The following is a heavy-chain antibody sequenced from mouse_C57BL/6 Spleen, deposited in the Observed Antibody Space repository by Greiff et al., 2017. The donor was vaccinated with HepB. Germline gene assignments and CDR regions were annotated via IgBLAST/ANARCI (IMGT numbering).Heavy chain of an antibody. CDR1: GYAFSSYW. J-gene: IGHJ2*01. D-gene: IGHD1-1*01. CDR3: AREATVVATDFDY. Sequence: VQLQESGAELVKPGASVKISCKASGYAFSSYWMNWVKQRPGKGLEWIGQIYPGDGDTKYNGKFKGKATLTADKSSSTAYMQLSSLTSEDSAVYFCAREATVVATDFDYWGQGTTLTVSS. CDR2: IYPGDGDT. V-gene: IGHV1-80*01.